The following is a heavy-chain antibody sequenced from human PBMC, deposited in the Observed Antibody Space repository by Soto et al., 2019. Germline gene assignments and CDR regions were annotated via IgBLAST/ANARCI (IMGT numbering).Heavy chain of an antibody. CDR2: VYYSGNT. V-gene: IGHV4-59*01. D-gene: IGHD3-16*01. Sequence: SETLSLTCTVSGGSISSFYWSWIRQPPGKGLEWIGYVYYSGNTDYNPSLKSRVTISVDTSKNQFSLKLSSVTAADTAVYYCARALWGRGNWFDPWGQGTLVTVS. J-gene: IGHJ5*02. CDR1: GGSISSFY. CDR3: ARALWGRGNWFDP.